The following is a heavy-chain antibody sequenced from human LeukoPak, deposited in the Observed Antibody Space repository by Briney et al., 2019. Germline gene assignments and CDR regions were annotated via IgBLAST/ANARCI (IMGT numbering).Heavy chain of an antibody. J-gene: IGHJ5*02. CDR2: IHYSGST. D-gene: IGHD3-10*01. V-gene: IGHV4-39*01. CDR3: AGMVRGRWFDP. Sequence: SETLSLTCTVSGGSISSSSYYWGWIRQPPGKGLEWIGSIHYSGSTYYNPSLKSRVTISVDTSKNQFSLKLSSVTAADTAVYYCAGMVRGRWFDPWGQGTLVTVSS. CDR1: GGSISSSSYY.